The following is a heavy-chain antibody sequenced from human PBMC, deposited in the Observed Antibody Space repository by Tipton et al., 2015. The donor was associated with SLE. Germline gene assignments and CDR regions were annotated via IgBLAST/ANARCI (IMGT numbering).Heavy chain of an antibody. Sequence: SLRLSCAASGFTFSSYEMNWVRQAPGKGLEWVANINHDGSEIFYVDSVKGRFTIFRDNAKYTLYLQMNSLRAEDTALYYCARESSTGAFDYWGQGTLVTVSS. CDR2: INHDGSEI. V-gene: IGHV3-7*01. CDR3: ARESSTGAFDY. D-gene: IGHD1-14*01. J-gene: IGHJ4*02. CDR1: GFTFSSYE.